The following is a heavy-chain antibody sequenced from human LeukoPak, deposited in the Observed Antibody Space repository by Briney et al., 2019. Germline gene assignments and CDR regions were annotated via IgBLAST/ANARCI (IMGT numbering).Heavy chain of an antibody. J-gene: IGHJ4*02. CDR2: IDYSGST. CDR3: AREPVGYCSGGSCYPLDY. CDR1: GGSISSYY. Sequence: KASETLSLTCTVSGGSISSYYWSWIRQPPGKGLEWIGNIDYSGSTIYNPALKSRVTMSVDTSKNQFSLNLTSVTAADTAVYYCAREPVGYCSGGSCYPLDYWGQGTLVTVSS. D-gene: IGHD2-15*01. V-gene: IGHV4-59*01.